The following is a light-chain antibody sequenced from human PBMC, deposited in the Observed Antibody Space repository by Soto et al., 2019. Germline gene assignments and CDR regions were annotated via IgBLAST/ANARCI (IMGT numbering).Light chain of an antibody. CDR3: PQANSFPLT. CDR1: QGSSSW. Sequence: DIQMTQSPSSVSASVGDRVTITCRASQGSSSWLAWYQQKPGKPPKLLICAASSLQSGVPSRFSGSGSGTDFTLTISSLQLEDFATYYCPQANSFPLTFGGGTKVEIK. CDR2: AAS. V-gene: IGKV1-12*01. J-gene: IGKJ4*01.